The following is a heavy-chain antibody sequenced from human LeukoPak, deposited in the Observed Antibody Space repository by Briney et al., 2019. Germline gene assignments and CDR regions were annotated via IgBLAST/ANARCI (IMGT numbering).Heavy chain of an antibody. Sequence: ASVKVSCKASGYTFTGYYMLWVRQAPGQGLEWMGWINPNSGGTNYAQKFQGRVTMTRDTSISTAYMELSRLRSDDTAVYYCARYDYYYYYMDVWGKGTTVTVSS. V-gene: IGHV1-2*02. CDR3: ARYDYYYYYMDV. CDR1: GYTFTGYY. J-gene: IGHJ6*03. CDR2: INPNSGGT.